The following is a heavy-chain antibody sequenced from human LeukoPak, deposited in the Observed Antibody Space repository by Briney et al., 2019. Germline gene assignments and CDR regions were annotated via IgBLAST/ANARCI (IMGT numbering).Heavy chain of an antibody. D-gene: IGHD1-7*01. CDR2: IIPIFGTA. J-gene: IGHJ5*02. V-gene: IGHV1-69*05. CDR1: GGTFSSYA. Sequence: GASVKVSCKASGGTFSSYAISWVRQAPGQGLEWMGGIIPIFGTANYAQKFQGRVTITTDESTSTAYMELSSLRSEDTAVYYCARDNYAGANWFDPWGQGTLVTDSS. CDR3: ARDNYAGANWFDP.